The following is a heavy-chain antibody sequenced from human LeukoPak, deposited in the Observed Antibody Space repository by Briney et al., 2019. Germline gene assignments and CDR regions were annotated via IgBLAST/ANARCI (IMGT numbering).Heavy chain of an antibody. J-gene: IGHJ4*02. Sequence: SETLSLTCTVSGGSISSSSYYWGWIRQPPGKGLEWIGSIYYSGSTYYNPSLKSRVTISVDMSKNQFSLKLSSVTAADTAVYYCASVRWDYDYWGQGTLVTVSS. CDR3: ASVRWDYDY. CDR1: GGSISSSSYY. V-gene: IGHV4-39*01. D-gene: IGHD3-10*01. CDR2: IYYSGST.